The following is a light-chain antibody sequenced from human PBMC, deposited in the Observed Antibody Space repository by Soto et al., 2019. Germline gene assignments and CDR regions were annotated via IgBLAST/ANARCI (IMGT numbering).Light chain of an antibody. V-gene: IGKV3-20*01. J-gene: IGKJ3*01. CDR1: QSVSSSS. CDR2: GAS. Sequence: EIVLTQSPGTLSLSPGERATLSCRASQSVSSSSLAWYQQKPGQAPRVLMYGASTRATGIPDRFSGSGSGTDFTLTISRLEPEDFAVYYCQQYGNAPFTFGPGTKVDIK. CDR3: QQYGNAPFT.